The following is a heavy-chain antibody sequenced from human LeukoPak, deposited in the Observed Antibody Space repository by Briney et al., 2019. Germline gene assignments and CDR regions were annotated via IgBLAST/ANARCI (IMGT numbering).Heavy chain of an antibody. CDR1: GFTFSTYA. Sequence: PGGSLRRSCAASGFTFSTYAMSWVRQAPGKGLEWVSTISGRGGSTYYADSAKGRFTISRDNSKNTLYLQMNSLRAEDTAVYYCATSETTHDAFDIWGQGTMVTVSS. CDR3: ATSETTHDAFDI. J-gene: IGHJ3*02. V-gene: IGHV3-23*01. D-gene: IGHD4-17*01. CDR2: ISGRGGST.